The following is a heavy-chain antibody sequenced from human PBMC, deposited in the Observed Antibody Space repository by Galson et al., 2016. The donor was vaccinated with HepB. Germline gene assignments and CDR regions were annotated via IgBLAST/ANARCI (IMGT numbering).Heavy chain of an antibody. CDR1: GYTFTSSG. CDR2: MNPNSANT. D-gene: IGHD3-9*01. J-gene: IGHJ6*02. CDR3: ARGSYDVLTGYHYALEV. V-gene: IGHV1-8*02. Sequence: SVKVSCKASGYTFTSSGINWVRQAPGQGLEWMGWMNPNSANTGYAQRFQGRVTMTRNNSISTAYMELRSLRSDDTAIYYCARGSYDVLTGYHYALEVWGQGTTVIVSS.